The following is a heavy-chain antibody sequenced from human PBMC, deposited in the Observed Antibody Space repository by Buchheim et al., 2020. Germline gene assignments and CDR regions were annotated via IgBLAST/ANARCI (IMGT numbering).Heavy chain of an antibody. CDR1: EFTFSYHW. V-gene: IGHV3-7*01. D-gene: IGHD1-14*01. CDR3: AKKVTYRADS. J-gene: IGHJ4*02. Sequence: EVQLVESGGGSVQPGGSLRLSCVSSEFTFSYHWMGWVCQAPGKGLEWVAKIKQDGSDKYYVDSVKGRFTISRDNAKKSLYLQMDSLRVEDTAIYYCAKKVTYRADSWGQGTL. CDR2: IKQDGSDK.